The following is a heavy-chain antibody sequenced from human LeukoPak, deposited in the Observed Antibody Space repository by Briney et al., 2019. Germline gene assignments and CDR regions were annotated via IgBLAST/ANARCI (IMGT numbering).Heavy chain of an antibody. J-gene: IGHJ4*02. CDR2: ISAYNGNT. Sequence: ASVKVSCKASGYTFTSYGISWERQAPGQGLEWMGWISAYNGNTNYAQKLQGRVTMTTDTSTSTAYMELRSLRSDDTAVYYCARRMTTVTTFDYWGQGTLVTVSS. D-gene: IGHD4-17*01. CDR3: ARRMTTVTTFDY. V-gene: IGHV1-18*01. CDR1: GYTFTSYG.